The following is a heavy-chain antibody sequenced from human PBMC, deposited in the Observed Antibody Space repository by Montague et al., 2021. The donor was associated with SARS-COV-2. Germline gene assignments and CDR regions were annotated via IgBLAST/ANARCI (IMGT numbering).Heavy chain of an antibody. CDR2: ISSSGSTI. CDR1: GFTFSSYE. J-gene: IGHJ6*02. Sequence: SLRLSCAASGFTFSSYEMNWARQAPGKGLEWVSYISSSGSTIYYADSVKGRFTISRDNAKNSLYLQMNSLRAEDTAVYYCARVGFLEWLLYFQHYGMDVWGQGTTVTVSS. D-gene: IGHD3-3*01. CDR3: ARVGFLEWLLYFQHYGMDV. V-gene: IGHV3-48*03.